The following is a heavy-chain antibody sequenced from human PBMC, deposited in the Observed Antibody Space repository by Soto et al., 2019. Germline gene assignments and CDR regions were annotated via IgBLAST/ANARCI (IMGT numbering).Heavy chain of an antibody. D-gene: IGHD5-12*01. J-gene: IGHJ6*02. CDR2: INPGNGNT. Sequence: ASVKVSCKASGYTFTSYGMNWVRQAPGRGLEWMGWINPGNGNTKYSQKFQGRVIIERDTSASTAYMELSSLRSEDTAVYYCARGGRDGYNYHQYAMDVWGQGTPVTVSS. CDR1: GYTFTSYG. V-gene: IGHV1-3*01. CDR3: ARGGRDGYNYHQYAMDV.